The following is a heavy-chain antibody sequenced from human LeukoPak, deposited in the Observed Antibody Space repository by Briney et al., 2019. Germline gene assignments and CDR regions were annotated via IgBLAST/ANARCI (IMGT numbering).Heavy chain of an antibody. CDR3: GSDAVGATGYYYYMDV. V-gene: IGHV1-69*05. Sequence: SVKVSCKASGGTFSSYAISWVRQAPGQGLEWMGGIIPIFGTANYAQKFQGRVTITTDESTSTAYMELSSLRSEDTAVYYCGSDAVGATGYYYYMDVWGKGTTVTVSS. D-gene: IGHD1-26*01. CDR2: IIPIFGTA. J-gene: IGHJ6*03. CDR1: GGTFSSYA.